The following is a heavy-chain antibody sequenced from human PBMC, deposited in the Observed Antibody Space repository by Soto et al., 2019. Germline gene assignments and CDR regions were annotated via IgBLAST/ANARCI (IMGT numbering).Heavy chain of an antibody. CDR3: ARDLGQQLVGPYYYYYGMDV. D-gene: IGHD6-13*01. Sequence: SETLSLTCTVSGCSISSYYWIWIRRPPGKGLEWIGYIYYSGSTNYNPSLKSRVTISVDTSKNQFSLKLSSVTAADTAVYYCARDLGQQLVGPYYYYYGMDVWGQGTTVTVSS. CDR1: GCSISSYY. V-gene: IGHV4-59*01. CDR2: IYYSGST. J-gene: IGHJ6*02.